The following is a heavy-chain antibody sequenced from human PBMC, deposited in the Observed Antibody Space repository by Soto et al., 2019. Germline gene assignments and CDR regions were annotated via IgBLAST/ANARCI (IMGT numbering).Heavy chain of an antibody. CDR1: GFTFSSYW. V-gene: IGHV3-7*01. D-gene: IGHD2-2*01. CDR2: IKQDGSEK. CDR3: ASILPAADAFDI. J-gene: IGHJ3*02. Sequence: GGSLRLSCAASGFTFSSYWMSWVRQAPGKGLEWVTNIKQDGSEKYYVDSVKGRFTISRDNAKNSLYLQMNSLRAEDTAVYYCASILPAADAFDIWGQGTMVTVSS.